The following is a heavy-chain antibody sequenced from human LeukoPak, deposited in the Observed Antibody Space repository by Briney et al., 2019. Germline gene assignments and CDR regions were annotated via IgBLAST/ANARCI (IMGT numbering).Heavy chain of an antibody. CDR2: IIPIFGIA. CDR3: ARYYLVGYDSFGMDV. J-gene: IGHJ6*02. D-gene: IGHD5-12*01. CDR1: GGTFSSYA. Sequence: SVKVSCKASGGTFSSYAISWVRQAPGQGLEWMGRIIPIFGIANYAQKFQGRVTITADKSTSTAYMELSSLRSEDTAVYYCARYYLVGYDSFGMDVWGQGTTVTVSS. V-gene: IGHV1-69*04.